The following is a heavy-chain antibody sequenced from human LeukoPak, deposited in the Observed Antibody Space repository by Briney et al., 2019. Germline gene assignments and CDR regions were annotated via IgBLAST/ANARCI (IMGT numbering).Heavy chain of an antibody. J-gene: IGHJ4*02. CDR3: ARLFAGLDY. CDR1: GGSISSGGYS. V-gene: IGHV4-30-2*01. CDR2: IYHSGST. Sequence: SETLSLTCAVSGGSISSGGYSWSWIRQPPGKGLEWIGYIYHSGSTYYNPSLKSRVTISVDRSKNQFSLKLSSVTAADTAVYCCARLFAGLDYWGQGTLVTVSS. D-gene: IGHD3-22*01.